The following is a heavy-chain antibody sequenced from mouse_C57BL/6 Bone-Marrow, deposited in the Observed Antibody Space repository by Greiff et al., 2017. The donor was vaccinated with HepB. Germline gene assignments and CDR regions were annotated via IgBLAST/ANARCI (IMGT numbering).Heavy chain of an antibody. CDR3: GYYGNPYAMDY. V-gene: IGHV1-64*01. J-gene: IGHJ4*01. CDR2: IHPNSGST. D-gene: IGHD2-1*01. Sequence: QVQLKQPGAELVKPGASVKLSCKASGYTFTSYWMHWVKQRPGQGLEWIGMIHPNSGSTNYNEKFKSKATLTVDKSSSTAYIQLSSLTSEDSAVYYCGYYGNPYAMDYWGQGTSVTVSS. CDR1: GYTFTSYW.